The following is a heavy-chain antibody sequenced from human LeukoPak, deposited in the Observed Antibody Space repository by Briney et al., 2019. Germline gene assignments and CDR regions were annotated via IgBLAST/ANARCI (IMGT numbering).Heavy chain of an antibody. D-gene: IGHD3-9*01. J-gene: IGHJ4*02. Sequence: GASVKVSCKASGGTFSSYAISWVRQAPGQGLEWMGGIIPIFGTANYAQKFQGRVTITADESTSTVYMELSSLRSDDTAVYYCARQKAYDLLTAAGYYFDFWGQGTLVTVSS. CDR3: ARQKAYDLLTAAGYYFDF. V-gene: IGHV1-69*13. CDR1: GGTFSSYA. CDR2: IIPIFGTA.